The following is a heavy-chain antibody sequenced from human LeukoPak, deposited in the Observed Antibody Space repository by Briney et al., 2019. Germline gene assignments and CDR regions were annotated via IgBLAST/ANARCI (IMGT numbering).Heavy chain of an antibody. Sequence: ASVKFSCKASGGTFSSYAISWVRQAPGQGLEWMGGIIPIFGTANYAQKFQGRVTITADESTSTAYMELSSLRSEDTAVYYCARDILRFLEWRPDWFDPWGQGTLVTVSS. CDR3: ARDILRFLEWRPDWFDP. D-gene: IGHD3-3*01. CDR1: GGTFSSYA. V-gene: IGHV1-69*13. J-gene: IGHJ5*02. CDR2: IIPIFGTA.